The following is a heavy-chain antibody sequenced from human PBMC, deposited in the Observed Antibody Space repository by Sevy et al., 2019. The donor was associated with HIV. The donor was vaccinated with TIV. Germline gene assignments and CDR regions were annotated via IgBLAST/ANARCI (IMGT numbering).Heavy chain of an antibody. D-gene: IGHD3-3*01. J-gene: IGHJ4*02. CDR1: GFTFSTYA. V-gene: IGHV3-23*01. CDR3: AKDRDFWRAACYFDY. CDR2: ISGSGGSST. Sequence: GGSLRLSCAVSGFTFSTYAMSWVRQAPGKGQEWVSAISGSGGSSTYYADSVKGRFTISRDNSKNTLYLQMNSLRAEDTAVYYCAKDRDFWRAACYFDYWGQGTLVTVSS.